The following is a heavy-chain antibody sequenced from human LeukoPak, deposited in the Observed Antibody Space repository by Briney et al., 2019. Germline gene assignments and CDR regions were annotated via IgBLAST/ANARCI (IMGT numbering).Heavy chain of an antibody. CDR2: IKSDGSGT. J-gene: IGHJ4*02. V-gene: IGHV3-74*01. D-gene: IGHD3-22*01. CDR1: GFSFSSYA. Sequence: GGSLRLSCAASGFSFSSYAMSWVRQAPGMGLVWVSRIKSDGSGTICADSVKGRFTISRDTAKNTLHLQMNSLRVEDTAVYYCARGGVEESGYYPFDYWGQGTLVTVSS. CDR3: ARGGVEESGYYPFDY.